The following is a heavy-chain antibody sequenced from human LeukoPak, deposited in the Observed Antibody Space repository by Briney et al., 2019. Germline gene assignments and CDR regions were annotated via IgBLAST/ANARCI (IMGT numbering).Heavy chain of an antibody. V-gene: IGHV4-61*01. CDR2: IYYSGST. J-gene: IGHJ3*02. D-gene: IGHD1-26*01. CDR3: ARGSGSYWGPDAFDI. Sequence: SETLSLTCSVSGASITSESYYWSWIRQPPGKGLEWIGYIYYSGSTNYNPSLKSRVTISVDTSKNQFSLKLSSVTAADTAVYYCARGSGSYWGPDAFDIWGQGTMVTVSS. CDR1: GASITSESYY.